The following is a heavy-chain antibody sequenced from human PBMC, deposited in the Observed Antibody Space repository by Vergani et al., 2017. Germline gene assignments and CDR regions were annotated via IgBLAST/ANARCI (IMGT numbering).Heavy chain of an antibody. V-gene: IGHV4-39*07. J-gene: IGHJ6*02. CDR3: ARELSYYYGSGSDDYNPYYYEGMDV. D-gene: IGHD3-10*01. CDR2: IYYSGST. CDR1: GGSISSSSYY. Sequence: QLQLQESGPGLVKPSETLSLTCTVSGGSISSSSYYWGWIRQTPGKGLEWIGSIYYSGSTYYNPSLKSRVTISVDTSKNQFSLKLSSVTAGDTAVYFCARELSYYYGSGSDDYNPYYYEGMDVWG.